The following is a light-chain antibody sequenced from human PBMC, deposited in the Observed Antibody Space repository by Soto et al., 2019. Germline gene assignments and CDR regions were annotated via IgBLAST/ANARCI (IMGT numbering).Light chain of an antibody. CDR3: QQYNNWLRWT. CDR1: QSVNSN. CDR2: DAS. V-gene: IGKV3-15*01. J-gene: IGKJ1*01. Sequence: EIVMTQSPATLSVPPGERVTLSCRASQSVNSNLAWYQQKPGRGPRLLIYDASTRAPGIPASFSGSGSGTEFTLTIASLQSEDFAVYYCQQYNNWLRWTFGQGTKVEVK.